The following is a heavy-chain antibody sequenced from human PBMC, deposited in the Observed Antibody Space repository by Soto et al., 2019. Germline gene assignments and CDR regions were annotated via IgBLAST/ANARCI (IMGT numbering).Heavy chain of an antibody. Sequence: GGSLRLSCAASGFTFSNYAMNWVRQAPGKGLEWVSGISATGVKTYSADSVKGRFTMSRDNSKDTAYLEMNSLRAEDTAVYYCTKSSSAMIYYFDFWGLGALVTVSS. CDR3: TKSSSAMIYYFDF. V-gene: IGHV3-23*01. CDR1: GFTFSNYA. J-gene: IGHJ4*02. CDR2: ISATGVKT. D-gene: IGHD6-6*01.